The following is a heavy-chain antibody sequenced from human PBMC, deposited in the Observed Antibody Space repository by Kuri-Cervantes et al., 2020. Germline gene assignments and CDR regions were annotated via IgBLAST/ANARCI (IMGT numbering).Heavy chain of an antibody. J-gene: IGHJ4*02. CDR2: INHSGST. D-gene: IGHD5-12*01. Sequence: SETLSLTCAVYGGSFSGYYWSWIRQPPGKGLEWIGEINHSGSTNYNPSLKSRVTISVDTSKNQFSLKLSSVTAADTAVYYCARVPRRGYSGYDKKYFDYWGQGTLVTVSS. V-gene: IGHV4-34*01. CDR1: GGSFSGYY. CDR3: ARVPRRGYSGYDKKYFDY.